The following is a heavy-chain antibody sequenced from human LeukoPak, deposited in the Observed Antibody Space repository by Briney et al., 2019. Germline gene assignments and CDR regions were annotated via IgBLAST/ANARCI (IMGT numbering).Heavy chain of an antibody. V-gene: IGHV1-24*01. J-gene: IGHJ6*03. Sequence: EASVKVSCKVSGYTLTELSMHWVRQAPGKGLEWMGGFDPEDGETIYAQKFQGRVTMTEDTSTDTAYMELSSLRSEDTAVYYCAAAVAVANYMDVWGEGTTVTVSS. CDR3: AAAVAVANYMDV. CDR1: GYTLTELS. D-gene: IGHD6-19*01. CDR2: FDPEDGET.